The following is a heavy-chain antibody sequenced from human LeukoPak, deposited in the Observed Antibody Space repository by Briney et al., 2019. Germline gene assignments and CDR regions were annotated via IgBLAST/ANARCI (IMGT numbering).Heavy chain of an antibody. D-gene: IGHD2-15*01. CDR3: AKGGSGGRPYYFDY. Sequence: GGSLRLSCVASGFTFRNYAMSWVRQSPGKGLEWISAISNDGVYTFHADSVKGRLTISRDNSKNTLYLQMDSLRAEDTAIYYCAKGGSGGRPYYFDYWGQGTLVTVSS. CDR1: GFTFRNYA. CDR2: ISNDGVYT. J-gene: IGHJ4*02. V-gene: IGHV3-23*01.